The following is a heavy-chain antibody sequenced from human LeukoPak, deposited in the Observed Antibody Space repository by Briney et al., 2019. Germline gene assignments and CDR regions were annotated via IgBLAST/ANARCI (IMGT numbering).Heavy chain of an antibody. V-gene: IGHV1-18*01. J-gene: IGHJ6*02. CDR2: ISAYNGNT. Sequence: ASVKVSCKASGYTFTSYGISWVRQAPGQGLEWMGWISAYNGNTNYAQKLQGRVTMTTDTSTSTAYMELRSLRSDDTAVYYCARIGSGTNLIYYSGMDVWGQGTAVIVSS. CDR1: GYTFTSYG. D-gene: IGHD1-26*01. CDR3: ARIGSGTNLIYYSGMDV.